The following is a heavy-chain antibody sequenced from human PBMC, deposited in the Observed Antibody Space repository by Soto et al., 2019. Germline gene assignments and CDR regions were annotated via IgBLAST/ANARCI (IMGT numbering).Heavy chain of an antibody. V-gene: IGHV1-3*01. D-gene: IGHD3-10*01. J-gene: IGHJ4*02. CDR1: GDSFTTYA. Sequence: QVPLVQSGAEVKKPGASVKVSCKASGDSFTTYAIHWVRQAPGQRFEWIGWINAGNGNTKYSQKFQGRVTITRDTSAITTYMELSSLRSEDTAVYYCARLLSFGELTLDSWGQGSLVTVSS. CDR2: INAGNGNT. CDR3: ARLLSFGELTLDS.